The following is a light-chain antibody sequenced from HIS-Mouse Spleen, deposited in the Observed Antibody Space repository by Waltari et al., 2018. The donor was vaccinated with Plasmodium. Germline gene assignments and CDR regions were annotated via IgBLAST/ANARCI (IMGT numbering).Light chain of an antibody. CDR2: EGS. CDR1: SSDVGSYHL. Sequence: QSALTQPASVSGSPGQSIPISCTGTSSDVGSYHLVSWYQQHPGKAPKLMNYEGSKRPSGVSNRFSGSKSGNTASLTISGLQAEDEADYYCCSYAGSSTYVFGTGTKVTVL. J-gene: IGLJ1*01. CDR3: CSYAGSSTYV. V-gene: IGLV2-23*01.